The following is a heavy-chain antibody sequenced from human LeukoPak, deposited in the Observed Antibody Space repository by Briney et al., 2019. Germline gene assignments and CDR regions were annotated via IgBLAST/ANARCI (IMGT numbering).Heavy chain of an antibody. CDR2: INWNGGST. CDR3: ARGGGLDV. J-gene: IGHJ6*02. CDR1: GFPFDDYG. V-gene: IGHV3-20*04. Sequence: GGSLRLSCAASGFPFDDYGMSWVRPAPGKGLEWVSGINWNGGSTGYADSVKGRFTISRDNAKDSLYLQMSNLRAEDTAVYFCARGGGLDVWGQGATVTVSS. D-gene: IGHD3-16*01.